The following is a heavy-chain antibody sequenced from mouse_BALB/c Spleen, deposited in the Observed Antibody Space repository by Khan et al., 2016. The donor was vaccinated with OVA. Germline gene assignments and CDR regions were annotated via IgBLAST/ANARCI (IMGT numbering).Heavy chain of an antibody. Sequence: DVQLQESGPGLVKPSQSLSLTCTVTGYSITSDYAWNWIRQFPGNKLEWMGYISYSGNTKYNPSLKSRISLTRDPSKNQFLLQLNSETIEDTATYYCARIYGGDFDYWGQGTTLTVSS. D-gene: IGHD1-1*02. CDR2: ISYSGNT. CDR1: GYSITSDYA. J-gene: IGHJ2*01. CDR3: ARIYGGDFDY. V-gene: IGHV3-2*02.